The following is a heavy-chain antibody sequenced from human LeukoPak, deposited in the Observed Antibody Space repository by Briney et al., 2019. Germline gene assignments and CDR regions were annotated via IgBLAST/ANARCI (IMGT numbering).Heavy chain of an antibody. D-gene: IGHD5-24*01. CDR2: ISWNSGSI. J-gene: IGHJ4*02. Sequence: GGSLRLSCAASGFTFSSYAMRWVRQAPGKGLEWVSGISWNSGSIGYADSVKGRFTISRDNAKNSLFLQMNSLRAEDMALYYCARGMPTGGRLDYWGQGTLVTVSS. CDR3: ARGMPTGGRLDY. CDR1: GFTFSSYA. V-gene: IGHV3-9*03.